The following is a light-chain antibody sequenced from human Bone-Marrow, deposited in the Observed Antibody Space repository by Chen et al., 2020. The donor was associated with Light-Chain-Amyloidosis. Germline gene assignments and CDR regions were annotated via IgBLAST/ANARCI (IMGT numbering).Light chain of an antibody. Sequence: SSVPTQPSSVSVAPGQTAPIACGGNNIGSTILHWYQQTPGPSPLLVVYDDSDRPSGIPVRLSGSNAGNTATLTISRVEAGDEADYYCQVWDRSSDRPVFGGGTKLTVL. CDR3: QVWDRSSDRPV. CDR1: NIGSTI. CDR2: DDS. V-gene: IGLV3-21*02. J-gene: IGLJ3*02.